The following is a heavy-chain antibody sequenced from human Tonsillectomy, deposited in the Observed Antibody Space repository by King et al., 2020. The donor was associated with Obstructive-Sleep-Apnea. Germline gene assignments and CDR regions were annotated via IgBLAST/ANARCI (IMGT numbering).Heavy chain of an antibody. CDR3: ALGGGYSPSANWFDP. D-gene: IGHD5-12*01. V-gene: IGHV4-59*01. Sequence: QLQESGPGLVKPSETLSLTCSVSGGSIRSDYWSWIRQPPGKGLEWVGCVSYSGSTNYNPSLKSRVTISADTSKNQISLNLKSVTAADTAVYYCALGGGYSPSANWFDPWGRGTLVTVSS. CDR2: VSYSGST. CDR1: GGSIRSDY. J-gene: IGHJ5*02.